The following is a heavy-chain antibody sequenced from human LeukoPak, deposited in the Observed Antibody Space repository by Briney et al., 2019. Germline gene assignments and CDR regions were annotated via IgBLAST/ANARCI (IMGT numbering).Heavy chain of an antibody. J-gene: IGHJ4*02. D-gene: IGHD1-26*01. Sequence: SETLSLTCAVYGGSFSGYYWSWIRQPPGKGLEWIGYIYYSGSTNYNPSLKSRVTISVDTSKNQFSLKLSSVTAADTAVYYCASDYGSYYLGLGYWGQGTLVTVSS. CDR1: GGSFSGYY. CDR3: ASDYGSYYLGLGY. V-gene: IGHV4-59*01. CDR2: IYYSGST.